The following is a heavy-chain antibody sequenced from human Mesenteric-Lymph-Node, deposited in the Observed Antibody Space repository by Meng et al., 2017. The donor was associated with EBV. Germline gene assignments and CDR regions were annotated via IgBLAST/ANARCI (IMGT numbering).Heavy chain of an antibody. D-gene: IGHD2-8*02. Sequence: QRQLQESGPGLGKPSETLSLTCTVSGGSISSSNYYWGWIRQPPGKGLEWIGTIYYSGSTYYNPSLKSRVTISVGTSKNQFSLKLSSVTAADTAFYYCARITGPGLPYYFDYWGQGTLVTVSS. CDR3: ARITGPGLPYYFDY. CDR1: GGSISSSNYY. CDR2: IYYSGST. V-gene: IGHV4-39*07. J-gene: IGHJ4*02.